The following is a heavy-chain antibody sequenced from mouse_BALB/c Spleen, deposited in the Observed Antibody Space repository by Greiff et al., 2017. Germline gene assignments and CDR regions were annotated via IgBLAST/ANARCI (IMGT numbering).Heavy chain of an antibody. CDR1: GFTFSSYA. J-gene: IGHJ4*01. CDR3: ARREAAMDY. Sequence: DVHLVESGGGLVKPGGSLKLSCAASGFTFSSYAMSWVRQTPEKRLEWVATISSGGSYTYYPDSVKGRFTISRDNAKNTLYLQMSSLRSEDTAMYYCARREAAMDYWGQGTSVTVSS. CDR2: ISSGGSYT. V-gene: IGHV5-9-3*01.